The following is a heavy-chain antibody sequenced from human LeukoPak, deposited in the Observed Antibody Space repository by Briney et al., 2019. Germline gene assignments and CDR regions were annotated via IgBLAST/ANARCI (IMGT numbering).Heavy chain of an antibody. J-gene: IGHJ4*02. CDR1: EFTFSSYG. CDR2: ISGTGSVT. D-gene: IGHD5-12*01. Sequence: PGGSLRLSCAASEFTFSSYGMGWVRQAPGKGLDCVASISGTGSVTYYADSVKGRFTISRDNSKNEMYLQMYSLRAEEPAVYYCVKDFDNRVATVDCWGQGTLVTVSS. CDR3: VKDFDNRVATVDC. V-gene: IGHV3-23*01.